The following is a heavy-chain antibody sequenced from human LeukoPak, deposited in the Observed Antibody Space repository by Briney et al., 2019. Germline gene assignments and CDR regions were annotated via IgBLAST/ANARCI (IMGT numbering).Heavy chain of an antibody. D-gene: IGHD3-3*01. CDR2: IYYSGST. CDR1: GGSISSYY. J-gene: IGHJ6*02. V-gene: IGHV4-59*01. CDR3: ARDARGSYDFWSGYQYYYGMDV. Sequence: SETLSLTCTVSGGSISSYYWSWIRQPPGKGLEWIGYIYYSGSTNYNPSLKSRVTISVDTSKNQFSLKLSSVTAADTAVYYCARDARGSYDFWSGYQYYYGMDVWGQGTTVTVSS.